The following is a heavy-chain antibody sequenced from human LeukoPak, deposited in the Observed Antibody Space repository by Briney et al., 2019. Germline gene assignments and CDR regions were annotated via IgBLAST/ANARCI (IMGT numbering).Heavy chain of an antibody. Sequence: GGSLRLSCTASGFTFSSHELNWVRQAPGKGLEWVSYISSGGGTIYYADSVKGRFTISRDNSKNTLYLQMDSLRAEDTAVYYCAKDRGYSYGYFDYWGQGTLVTVSS. J-gene: IGHJ4*02. CDR3: AKDRGYSYGYFDY. D-gene: IGHD5-18*01. V-gene: IGHV3-48*03. CDR2: ISSGGGTI. CDR1: GFTFSSHE.